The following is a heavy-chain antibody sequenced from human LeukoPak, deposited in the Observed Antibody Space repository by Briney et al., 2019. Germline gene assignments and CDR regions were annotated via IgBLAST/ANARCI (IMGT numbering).Heavy chain of an antibody. CDR2: FDPEDGET. J-gene: IGHJ3*02. Sequence: GASVKVSCKVSGYTLTELSMHWVRQAPGKGLEWMGGFDPEDGETIYAQKFQGRVTMTEDTSTDTAYMELSSLRSEDTAVYYCATVLRLGELSRPSDAFDIWGQGTMVTVSS. V-gene: IGHV1-24*01. D-gene: IGHD3-16*02. CDR3: ATVLRLGELSRPSDAFDI. CDR1: GYTLTELS.